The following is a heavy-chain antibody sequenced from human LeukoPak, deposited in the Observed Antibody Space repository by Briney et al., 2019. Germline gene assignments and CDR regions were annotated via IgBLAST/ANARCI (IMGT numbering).Heavy chain of an antibody. Sequence: PGMTVRLSCAASGFSFSRYAMLWVRQAPGKGLEWVAVISYDGSNKYYADSVKCRPTISRDNSKNTLYLQMNSLMAEDTAVYYCARDEDYGDYVRYYYYGINVWGKGTTVTVSS. V-gene: IGHV3-30*04. CDR2: ISYDGSNK. CDR3: ARDEDYGDYVRYYYYGINV. J-gene: IGHJ6*04. CDR1: GFSFSRYA. D-gene: IGHD4-17*01.